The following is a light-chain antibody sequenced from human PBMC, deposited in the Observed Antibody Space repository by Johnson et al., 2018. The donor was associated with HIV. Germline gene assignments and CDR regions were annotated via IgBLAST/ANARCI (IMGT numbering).Light chain of an antibody. Sequence: QSVLTQPPSVSAAPGQKVTISCSESSSNIGNNDVSWYQQLPGTAPKLLIYENNNRPSGIPDRFSGSKSGTSATLGITGLQTGDEADYYCETWDSSLTSGGIFGTGTKVTVL. V-gene: IGLV1-51*02. J-gene: IGLJ1*01. CDR3: ETWDSSLTSGGI. CDR1: SSNIGNND. CDR2: ENN.